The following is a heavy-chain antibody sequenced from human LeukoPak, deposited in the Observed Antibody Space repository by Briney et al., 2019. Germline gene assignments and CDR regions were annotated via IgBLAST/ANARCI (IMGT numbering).Heavy chain of an antibody. CDR2: INPGGGYT. D-gene: IGHD4/OR15-4a*01. Sequence: ASVKVSCKASGYTFTRHFIHWVRQAPGHGLEWMGIINPGGGYTRFAQKFQGRVTMSTDTSTSTVYMELSSLRSEDTAVYYCARDGANYAFDICGQGTMVTVSS. J-gene: IGHJ3*02. V-gene: IGHV1-46*01. CDR3: ARDGANYAFDI. CDR1: GYTFTRHF.